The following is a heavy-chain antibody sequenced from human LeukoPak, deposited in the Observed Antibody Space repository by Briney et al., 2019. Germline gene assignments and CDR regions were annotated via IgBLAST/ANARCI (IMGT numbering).Heavy chain of an antibody. V-gene: IGHV3-48*03. CDR1: GSTFSSYE. Sequence: GGSLRLSCAASGSTFSSYEMNWVRQAPGKGLEWVSYISSSGSTIYYADSVKGRFTISRDNAKNSLYLQMNSLRAEDTAVYYCAKIAAPGTYFDYWGQGTLVTVSS. J-gene: IGHJ4*02. D-gene: IGHD6-13*01. CDR3: AKIAAPGTYFDY. CDR2: ISSSGSTI.